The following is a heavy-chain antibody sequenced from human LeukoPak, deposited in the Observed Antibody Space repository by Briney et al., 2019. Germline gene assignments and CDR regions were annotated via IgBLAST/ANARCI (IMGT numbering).Heavy chain of an antibody. CDR3: ARESRTGKCPVD. V-gene: IGHV3-11*01. J-gene: IGHJ4*02. Sequence: GGSLRLSCAASGFIFRDHYMNWIRQAPGKGLEWISYMDSSGTSIYYADSVKGRFTISRDNAKDSLYLQMTSLRAEDTAVYYCARESRTGKCPVDWGQGTLVAVSS. D-gene: IGHD4-23*01. CDR2: MDSSGTSI. CDR1: GFIFRDHY.